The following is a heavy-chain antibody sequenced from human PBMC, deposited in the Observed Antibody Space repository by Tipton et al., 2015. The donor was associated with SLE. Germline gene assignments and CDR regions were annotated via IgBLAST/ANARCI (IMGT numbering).Heavy chain of an antibody. V-gene: IGHV4-34*01. CDR1: GGSFGGFN. Sequence: TLSLTCAVYGGSFGGFNWNWIRQPPGKGLEWIGEINHSGSTNYNPSLKSRVTISVDTSKNQFSLKLSSVTAADTAVYYCARTQYTFGGVIAPFDYWGQGTLVTVSS. D-gene: IGHD3-16*02. J-gene: IGHJ4*02. CDR2: INHSGST. CDR3: ARTQYTFGGVIAPFDY.